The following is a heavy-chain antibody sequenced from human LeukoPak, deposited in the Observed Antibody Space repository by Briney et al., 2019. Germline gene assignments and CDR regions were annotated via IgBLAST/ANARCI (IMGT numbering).Heavy chain of an antibody. D-gene: IGHD2-2*01. CDR2: IYYSGST. CDR3: ARVVPAAVYYFDY. Sequence: SQTLSLTCTVSGGSISSGDYYWSWIRLPPGKGPEWIGYIYYSGSTYYNPSLKSRVTISVDTSKNQFSLKLSSVTAADTAVYYCARVVPAAVYYFDYWGQGTLVTVSS. V-gene: IGHV4-30-4*08. J-gene: IGHJ4*02. CDR1: GGSISSGDYY.